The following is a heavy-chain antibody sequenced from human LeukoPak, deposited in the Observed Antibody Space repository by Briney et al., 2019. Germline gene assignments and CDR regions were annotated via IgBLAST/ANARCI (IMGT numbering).Heavy chain of an antibody. V-gene: IGHV3-21*04. Sequence: PGGSLRLSCAASGFTFSSYSMNWVRQAPGKGLEWVSSISSRSSYIDYADSVKGRFTISRDNAQNSLYLQMNSLRAEDTALYYCARDPTRKYDSSGYYQFFDYWGQGTLVTVSS. D-gene: IGHD3-22*01. J-gene: IGHJ4*02. CDR2: ISSRSSYI. CDR3: ARDPTRKYDSSGYYQFFDY. CDR1: GFTFSSYS.